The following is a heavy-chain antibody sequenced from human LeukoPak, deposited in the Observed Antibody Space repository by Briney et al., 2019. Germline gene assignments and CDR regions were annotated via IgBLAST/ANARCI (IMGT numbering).Heavy chain of an antibody. J-gene: IGHJ4*02. Sequence: PGGSLRLSCAASGFTFSTYAMNWVRQAPGKGLEWVSGVGGSDGSTFYADSVKGRFTISRDISKNILYLQINSLRAEDTALYYCAKGSGSSGCLYFDHWGQGTLVTVSS. CDR3: AKGSGSSGCLYFDH. CDR1: GFTFSTYA. CDR2: VGGSDGST. D-gene: IGHD6-19*01. V-gene: IGHV3-23*01.